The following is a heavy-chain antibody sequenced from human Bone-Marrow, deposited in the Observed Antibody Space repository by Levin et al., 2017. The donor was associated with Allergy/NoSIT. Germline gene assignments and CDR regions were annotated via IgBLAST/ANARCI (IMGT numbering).Heavy chain of an antibody. CDR1: GFTFSSYW. D-gene: IGHD3-3*01. V-gene: IGHV3-7*01. CDR2: IKQDGSEK. Sequence: GESLKISCAASGFTFSSYWMSWVRQAPGKGLEWVANIKQDGSEKYYVDSVKGRFTISRDNAKNSLYLQMNSLRAEDTAVYYCARVRIFGVVIKGRYYYYGMDVWGQGTTVTVSS. J-gene: IGHJ6*02. CDR3: ARVRIFGVVIKGRYYYYGMDV.